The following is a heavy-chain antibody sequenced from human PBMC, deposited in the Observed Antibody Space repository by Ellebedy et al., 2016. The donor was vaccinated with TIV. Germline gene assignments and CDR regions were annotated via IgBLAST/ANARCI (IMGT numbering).Heavy chain of an antibody. J-gene: IGHJ4*02. CDR2: INAGNGNT. CDR1: GYSFTSYA. V-gene: IGHV1-3*01. D-gene: IGHD2-8*01. Sequence: AASVKVTCKASGYSFTSYALHWVRQAPGQRLQWMGWINAGNGNTKYSQNFQGRVTFTTDTAASTVYMSLSSLVSEDTAVYYCARGVYAMGNFDYWGQGTLVTVSS. CDR3: ARGVYAMGNFDY.